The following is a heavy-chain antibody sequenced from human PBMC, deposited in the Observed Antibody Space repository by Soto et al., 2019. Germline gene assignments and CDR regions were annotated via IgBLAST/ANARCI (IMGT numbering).Heavy chain of an antibody. CDR3: ARYRREAVAGYTLDN. CDR1: GGSISSNY. V-gene: IGHV4-59*01. CDR2: VYNSGST. D-gene: IGHD6-13*01. Sequence: SETLSLTCAVSGGSISSNYWTWIRQPPGKGLEWIGYVYNSGSTNYNPSLKSRVTISEDTSKSQFSLKVNSMTAADTAVYYCARYRREAVAGYTLDNWGQGILVTVSS. J-gene: IGHJ4*02.